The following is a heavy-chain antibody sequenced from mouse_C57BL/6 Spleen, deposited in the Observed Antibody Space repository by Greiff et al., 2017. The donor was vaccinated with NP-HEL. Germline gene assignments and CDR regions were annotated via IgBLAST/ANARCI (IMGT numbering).Heavy chain of an antibody. Sequence: EVQLQQSGPELVKPGDSVKISCKASGYSFTGYFMNWVMQSHGKSLEWIGRINPYNGDTFYNQKFKGKATLTVNKSSSTAHMELRSLTSEDSAVYYCARDYGYPKAMDYWGQGTSVTVSS. CDR3: ARDYGYPKAMDY. V-gene: IGHV1-20*01. J-gene: IGHJ4*01. CDR1: GYSFTGYF. D-gene: IGHD2-2*01. CDR2: INPYNGDT.